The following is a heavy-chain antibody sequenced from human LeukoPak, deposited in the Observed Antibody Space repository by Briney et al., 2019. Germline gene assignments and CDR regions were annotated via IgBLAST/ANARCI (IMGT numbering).Heavy chain of an antibody. CDR3: ARVRKRVTTVVEYYFDY. CDR2: IYTSGST. J-gene: IGHJ4*02. V-gene: IGHV4-61*02. Sequence: SQTLSLTCTVSGGSISSGSYYWSWIRQLAGKGLEWIGRIYTSGSTNYNPSLKSRVTISVDTSKNQFSLKLSSVTAADTAVYYCARVRKRVTTVVEYYFDYWGQGTLVTVSS. CDR1: GGSISSGSYY. D-gene: IGHD4-11*01.